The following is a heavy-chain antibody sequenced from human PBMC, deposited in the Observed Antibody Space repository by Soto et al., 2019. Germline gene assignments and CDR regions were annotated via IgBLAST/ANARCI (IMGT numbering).Heavy chain of an antibody. Sequence: GGSLRLSCAASGFTFDDYAMHWVRQAPGKGLEWVSGIHWNGGITGYADSVRGRFTISRDNAKNSLYLQMNSLRAEDTALYHCAKTTGRTGWDHLDSWGPGALVTSPQ. D-gene: IGHD3-10*01. J-gene: IGHJ4*02. CDR2: IHWNGGIT. CDR1: GFTFDDYA. CDR3: AKTTGRTGWDHLDS. V-gene: IGHV3-9*01.